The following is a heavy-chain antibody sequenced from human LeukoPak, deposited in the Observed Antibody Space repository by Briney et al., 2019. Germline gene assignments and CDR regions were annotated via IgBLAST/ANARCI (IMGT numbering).Heavy chain of an antibody. D-gene: IGHD1-26*01. CDR3: ARSYLKWELLRGSGKPLYYFDY. Sequence: ASVKVSCKASGYTFTGYYMHWVRQAPGQGLEWMGCINPNSGGTNYAQKFQGRVTMTRDTSISTAYMELSRLRSDDTAVYYCARSYLKWELLRGSGKPLYYFDYWGQGTLVTVSS. J-gene: IGHJ4*02. CDR1: GYTFTGYY. V-gene: IGHV1-2*02. CDR2: INPNSGGT.